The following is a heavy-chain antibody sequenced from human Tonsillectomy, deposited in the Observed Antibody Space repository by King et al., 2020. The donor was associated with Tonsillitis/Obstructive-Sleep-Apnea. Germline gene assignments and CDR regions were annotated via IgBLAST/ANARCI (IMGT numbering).Heavy chain of an antibody. CDR3: ARGEGGYRYVFRTDY. J-gene: IGHJ4*02. Sequence: QLVQSGAELKEPGASVKVSCKASGYTFTNYGITWVRQAPGQGLEWMGWVSAYYGNTNYAQKLQDRVTMTTDTSTSTAYMELRGLKSDDTAVYYCARGEGGYRYVFRTDYWGQGTLVTVSS. CDR2: VSAYYGNT. V-gene: IGHV1-18*01. D-gene: IGHD5-18*01. CDR1: GYTFTNYG.